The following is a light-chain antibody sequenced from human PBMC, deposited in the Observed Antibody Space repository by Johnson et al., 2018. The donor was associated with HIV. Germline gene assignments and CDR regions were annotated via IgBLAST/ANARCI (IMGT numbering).Light chain of an antibody. CDR2: ENN. Sequence: QAVLTQPPSVSAAPGQKVTISCSGSNSNIGNNYVSWYQQLPGTAPKLLIYENNQRSSGIPDRFSGSKSGTSASLAISGLQAEDEADYYCAAWDDSLNAPYVFGTGTKVTVL. CDR1: NSNIGNNY. CDR3: AAWDDSLNAPYV. V-gene: IGLV1-51*02. J-gene: IGLJ1*01.